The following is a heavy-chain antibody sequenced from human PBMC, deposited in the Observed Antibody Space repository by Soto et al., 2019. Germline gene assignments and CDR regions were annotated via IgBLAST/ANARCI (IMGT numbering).Heavy chain of an antibody. D-gene: IGHD3-22*01. CDR3: AGGGYYDDSSRSLDAFDI. V-gene: IGHV1-69*13. Sequence: SVKVSCKASGGTFSSYAISWVRQAPGQGLEWMGGIIPIFGTANYAQKFQGRVTITADQSTSAAYRELSSLRAEDTAVDYCAGGGYYDDSSRSLDAFDIWGQGTIVTGS. CDR1: GGTFSSYA. CDR2: IIPIFGTA. J-gene: IGHJ3*02.